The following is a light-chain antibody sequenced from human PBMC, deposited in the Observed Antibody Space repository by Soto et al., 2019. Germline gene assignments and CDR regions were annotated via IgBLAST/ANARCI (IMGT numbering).Light chain of an antibody. V-gene: IGKV1-5*01. J-gene: IGKJ1*01. Sequence: DIKMSQAPSALSASIRDRVIITCRASQSISHWLSWYQQKPGKAPKLLISDASILESGVPSRFSGSTSGTEFTLTISSLQPDDFATYYCQQYHTYRTFGQGTKVDI. CDR1: QSISHW. CDR3: QQYHTYRT. CDR2: DAS.